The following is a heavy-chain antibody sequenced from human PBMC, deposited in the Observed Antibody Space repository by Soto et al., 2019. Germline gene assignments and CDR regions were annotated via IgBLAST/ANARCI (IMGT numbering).Heavy chain of an antibody. CDR2: ISGGGSTT. D-gene: IGHD6-13*01. CDR1: GFTFSSYA. Sequence: EVQLLESGGGLVQPEGSLRLSWEASGFTFSSYAMSWVRQAPGKGLEWVSGISGGGSTTYYADSVKGRFTISRDNSKSTMYLQVISLSAEETAVYYCARDQAAGGTISRYFQDWGQGTLVTVSS. V-gene: IGHV3-23*01. J-gene: IGHJ1*01. CDR3: ARDQAAGGTISRYFQD.